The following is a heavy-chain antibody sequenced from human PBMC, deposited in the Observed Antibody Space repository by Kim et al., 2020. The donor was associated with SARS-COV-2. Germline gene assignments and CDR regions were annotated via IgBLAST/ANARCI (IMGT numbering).Heavy chain of an antibody. CDR2: INPDGRQT. J-gene: IGHJ4*02. V-gene: IGHV3-7*03. D-gene: IGHD2-8*01. CDR1: GFIFGVHW. Sequence: GGSLRLSCAAPGFIFGVHWMTWVRQAPGKGLEWVATINPDGRQTYSVSSVRGRFSLYRDNAKQSLFLHMDSLRAEDTAVYYCVRGGLHLTNFDYWGQGT. CDR3: VRGGLHLTNFDY.